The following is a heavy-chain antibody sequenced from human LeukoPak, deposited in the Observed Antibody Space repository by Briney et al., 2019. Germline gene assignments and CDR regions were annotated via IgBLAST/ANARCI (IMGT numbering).Heavy chain of an antibody. CDR1: GFTFSTYW. J-gene: IGHJ4*02. V-gene: IGHV3-7*01. CDR3: ARDGGYCSSTSCYLEAFLES. CDR2: MRRDGNEI. Sequence: GGSLRLSCSASGFTFSTYWMSWVRQAPGKGLEWVANMRRDGNEIYYLDSVRGRFTISRDNAKNSLYLQMNSLRGEDAAVYYCARDGGYCSSTSCYLEAFLESWGQGTVVTVSS. D-gene: IGHD2-2*01.